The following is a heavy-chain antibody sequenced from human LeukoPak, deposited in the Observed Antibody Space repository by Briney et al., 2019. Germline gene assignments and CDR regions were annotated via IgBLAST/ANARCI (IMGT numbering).Heavy chain of an antibody. V-gene: IGHV4-4*07. J-gene: IGHJ6*03. CDR1: GGSISSYY. Sequence: SETLSLTCTVSGGSISSYYWSWIRQPAGKGLEWIGRIYTSGSTNYNPSLKSPVTMSVDTSKNQFSLKLSSVTAADTAVYYCARDGSIGDYWGDYYYYMDVWGKGTTVTVSS. CDR3: ARDGSIGDYWGDYYYYMDV. D-gene: IGHD4-17*01. CDR2: IYTSGST.